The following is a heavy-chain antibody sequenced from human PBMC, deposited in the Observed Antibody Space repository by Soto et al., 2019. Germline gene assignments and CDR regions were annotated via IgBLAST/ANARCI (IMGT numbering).Heavy chain of an antibody. CDR1: GFTFSSYW. D-gene: IGHD2-15*01. V-gene: IGHV3-7*04. Sequence: EVQLVESGGGLVQPGGSLRLSCAASGFTFSSYWMTWVRQAPGKGLEWVTNIKQDGSEKYYEDSVKGRFTISRDNAKNSLYLQMNSLRAEDTAVYYCARHTCSGATCLFDYWGQGTLVTVSS. CDR2: IKQDGSEK. J-gene: IGHJ4*02. CDR3: ARHTCSGATCLFDY.